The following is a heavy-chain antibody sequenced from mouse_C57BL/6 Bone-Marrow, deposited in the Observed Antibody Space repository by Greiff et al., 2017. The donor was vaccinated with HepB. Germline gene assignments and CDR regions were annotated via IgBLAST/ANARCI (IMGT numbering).Heavy chain of an antibody. V-gene: IGHV6-3*01. CDR3: TLYGGFAY. Sequence: EVKLVESGGGLVQPGGSMKLSCVASGFTFSNYWMNWVRQSPEKGLEWVAQIRLKSDNYATHYAESVKGRFTISRDDSKSSVYLQMNNLRAEDTGIYYCTLYGGFAYCGQGTLVTVSA. CDR2: IRLKSDNYAT. J-gene: IGHJ3*01. CDR1: GFTFSNYW. D-gene: IGHD1-1*02.